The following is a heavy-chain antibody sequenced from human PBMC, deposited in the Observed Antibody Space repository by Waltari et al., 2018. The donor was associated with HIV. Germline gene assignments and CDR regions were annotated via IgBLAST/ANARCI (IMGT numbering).Heavy chain of an antibody. CDR1: GYSFSAYY. CDR2: INPKSGGT. D-gene: IGHD3-10*01. J-gene: IGHJ5*02. V-gene: IGHV1-2*02. CDR3: ARDMNYYGSGRGWFDP. Sequence: QVQLVQSGAEVKRLGASVKVSCQASGYSFSAYYLHWVRQAPGQGLEWMGWINPKSGGTKYAEKFQGRVTMTRDTSITTVYMELNSLMSDDTAVYYCARDMNYYGSGRGWFDPWGQGTLVTVSS.